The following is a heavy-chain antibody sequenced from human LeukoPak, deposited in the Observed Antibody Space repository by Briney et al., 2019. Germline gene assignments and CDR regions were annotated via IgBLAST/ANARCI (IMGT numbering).Heavy chain of an antibody. D-gene: IGHD2-2*01. V-gene: IGHV4-39*01. J-gene: IGHJ5*02. CDR1: GGSISSTNYY. CDR3: ARHRRYCSSANCFSLNWFDP. CDR2: IYFGGNI. Sequence: SETLSLTCSVSGGSISSTNYYWGWIRQPPGKGLEWIGSIYFGGNIYYNPSLKSRVTMSVDTAKNQFSLNLRSATVADTGVYYCARHRRYCSSANCFSLNWFDPWGQGTLVTVSS.